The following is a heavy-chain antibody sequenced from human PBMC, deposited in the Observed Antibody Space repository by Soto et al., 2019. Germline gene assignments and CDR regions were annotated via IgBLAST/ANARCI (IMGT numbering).Heavy chain of an antibody. CDR1: GGSINNYEYY. V-gene: IGHV4-30-4*01. Sequence: SETLSLTCSVSGGSINNYEYYWTWIRPPPGEGLEWIGHIYYTGSTSYNPSLKSRVTISLDTSKNQFSLKVNSVSAADTAVYYCARDRSSSPDFFDSWGQGTLVTVSS. J-gene: IGHJ4*02. CDR2: IYYTGST. D-gene: IGHD6-6*01. CDR3: ARDRSSSPDFFDS.